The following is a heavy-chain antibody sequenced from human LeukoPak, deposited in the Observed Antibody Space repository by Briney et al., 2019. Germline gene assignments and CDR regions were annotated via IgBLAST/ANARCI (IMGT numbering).Heavy chain of an antibody. V-gene: IGHV3-66*01. Sequence: PGGSLRLSCAASGFTVSDKYMGWVRQAPGKGLEWVSIIYSGGGTSYADSVKGRFTISRDNSKNTLYLQMNSLRAEDTAVYYCAAGLERQPIDYWGQGTLVTVSS. CDR2: IYSGGGT. D-gene: IGHD1-1*01. CDR1: GFTVSDKY. J-gene: IGHJ4*02. CDR3: AAGLERQPIDY.